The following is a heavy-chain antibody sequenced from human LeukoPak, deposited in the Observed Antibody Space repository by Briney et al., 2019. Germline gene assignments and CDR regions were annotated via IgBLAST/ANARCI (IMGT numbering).Heavy chain of an antibody. Sequence: GASVKVSCKASGYTFTSYYMHWVRQAPGQGLEWMGGIIPMYGTPDYAQKFQDRVTITTDESTRTAYMDLSSLRPEDTAVYYCARSRGSAFDPWGQGTLVTVSS. CDR1: GYTFTSYY. CDR2: IIPMYGTP. CDR3: ARSRGSAFDP. J-gene: IGHJ5*02. V-gene: IGHV1-69*05. D-gene: IGHD3-10*01.